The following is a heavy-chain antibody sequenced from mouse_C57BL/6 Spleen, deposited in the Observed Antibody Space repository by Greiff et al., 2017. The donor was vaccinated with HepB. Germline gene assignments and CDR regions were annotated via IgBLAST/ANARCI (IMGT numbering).Heavy chain of an antibody. CDR1: GFTFSSYA. J-gene: IGHJ1*03. CDR3: AREYYGSSWYFDV. D-gene: IGHD1-1*01. Sequence: EVQRVESGGGLVKPGGSLKLSCAASGFTFSSYAMSWVRQTPEKRLEWVATISDGGSYTYYPDNVKGRFTISRDNAKNNLYLQMSHLKSEDTAMYYCAREYYGSSWYFDVWGTGTTVTVSS. V-gene: IGHV5-4*01. CDR2: ISDGGSYT.